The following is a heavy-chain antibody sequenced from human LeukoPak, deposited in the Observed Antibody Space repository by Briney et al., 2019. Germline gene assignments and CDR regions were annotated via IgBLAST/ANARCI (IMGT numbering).Heavy chain of an antibody. D-gene: IGHD6-13*01. CDR3: ARAGGYIAALSDY. CDR2: IYYSGST. CDR1: GGSISSSSYY. V-gene: IGHV4-39*07. Sequence: PSETLSLTCTVSGGSISSSSYYWGWIRQPPGKGLEWIGSIYYSGSTYYNPSLKSRVTISVDTSKNQFSQKLSSVTAADTAVYYCARAGGYIAALSDYWGQGTLVTVSS. J-gene: IGHJ4*02.